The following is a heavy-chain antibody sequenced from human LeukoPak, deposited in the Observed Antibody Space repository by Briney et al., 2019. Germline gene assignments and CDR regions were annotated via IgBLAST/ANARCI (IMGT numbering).Heavy chain of an antibody. CDR2: ISRNSRYI. Sequence: GGSLRLSCVASGFTYSHNGMNWVRQAPGKGLEWVSSISRNSRYIYYADSMRGRFTISRDNAKNSLYLQMNSLKPEDTAVYYCARVAEAAAFDSWGQGTLVTVSS. CDR1: GFTYSHNG. J-gene: IGHJ4*02. V-gene: IGHV3-21*06. D-gene: IGHD6-13*01. CDR3: ARVAEAAAFDS.